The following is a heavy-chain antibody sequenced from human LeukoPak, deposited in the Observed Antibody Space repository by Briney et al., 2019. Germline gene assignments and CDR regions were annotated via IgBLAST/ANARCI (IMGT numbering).Heavy chain of an antibody. V-gene: IGHV1-2*02. CDR1: GYTFTDYY. J-gene: IGHJ4*02. CDR3: AREGPIVGATHLVDY. Sequence: GASVKVSCKASGYTFTDYYMHWVRQAPGQGLEWMGWINPNSGGTNYAQKFQGRVTMTRDTSISTAYMELSRLRSDDTAVYYYAREGPIVGATHLVDYWGQGTLVTVSS. D-gene: IGHD1-26*01. CDR2: INPNSGGT.